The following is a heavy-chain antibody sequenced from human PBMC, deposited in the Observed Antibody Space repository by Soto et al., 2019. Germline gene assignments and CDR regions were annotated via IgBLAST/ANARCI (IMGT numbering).Heavy chain of an antibody. J-gene: IGHJ4*02. Sequence: QVQLVQSGAEVKKPGSSVKVSCKASGGTFSSYAISWVRQAPGQGLEWMGGIIPIFGTANYAQKIQGRVTPTADESTSTAYMELSNLRSEDTAAFYCARESRYRRGGSCYCLPGIDYWGQGTLVTVSS. V-gene: IGHV1-69*12. CDR1: GGTFSSYA. CDR2: IIPIFGTA. CDR3: ARESRYRRGGSCYCLPGIDY. D-gene: IGHD2-15*01.